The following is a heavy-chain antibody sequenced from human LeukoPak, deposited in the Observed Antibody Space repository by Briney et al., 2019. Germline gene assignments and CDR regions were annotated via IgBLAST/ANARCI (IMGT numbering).Heavy chain of an antibody. CDR3: AKRGVVIRVILVGFHKEAYYFDS. Sequence: GGSLRLSCLASGFTFTSYAMSWVRQAPGKGLEWVSGIIKSGESTYYANFAKGRFTISRDNSNNTLYLQMNSLRPEDTAVYFCAKRGVVIRVILVGFHKEAYYFDSWGQGVLVTVFS. V-gene: IGHV3-23*01. CDR1: GFTFTSYA. CDR2: IIKSGEST. J-gene: IGHJ4*02. D-gene: IGHD3-22*01.